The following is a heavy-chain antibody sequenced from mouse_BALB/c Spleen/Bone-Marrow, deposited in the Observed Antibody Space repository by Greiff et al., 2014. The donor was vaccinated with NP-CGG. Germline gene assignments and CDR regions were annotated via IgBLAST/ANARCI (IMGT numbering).Heavy chain of an antibody. V-gene: IGHV5-6-2*01. Sequence: EVQLQQSRGGLVKLGGSLKLSCAASGFTFSTYYMSWVRQTPEKRLELVAAINSDGGSTYYPDTVKGRFTISRDNAKNTLYLQMSSLKSEDTALYYCARQGGNYPFAYWGQGTLVTVSA. CDR3: ARQGGNYPFAY. CDR2: INSDGGST. CDR1: GFTFSTYY. D-gene: IGHD2-1*01. J-gene: IGHJ3*01.